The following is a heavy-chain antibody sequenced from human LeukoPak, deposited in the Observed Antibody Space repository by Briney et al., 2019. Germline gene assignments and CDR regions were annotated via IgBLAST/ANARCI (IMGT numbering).Heavy chain of an antibody. CDR2: VSYDGSYK. J-gene: IGHJ4*02. CDR1: GFTFSNFA. Sequence: GGSLRLSCAATGFTFSNFAMHWVRQAPGKGLEWVAVVSYDGSYKYYADSVKGRFTISRDNSKNTLYLQMNSLRAEDTAVYYCARVRGDSSGYYSYFDYWGQGTLVTVSS. V-gene: IGHV3-30*04. CDR3: ARVRGDSSGYYSYFDY. D-gene: IGHD3-22*01.